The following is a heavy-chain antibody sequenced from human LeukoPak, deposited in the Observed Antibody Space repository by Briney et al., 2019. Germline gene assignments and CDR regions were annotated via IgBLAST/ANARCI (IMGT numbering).Heavy chain of an antibody. CDR3: ARSVRWLPSIYYFDY. CDR1: GGSISSYY. D-gene: IGHD5-24*01. J-gene: IGHJ4*02. CDR2: IYYSGST. V-gene: IGHV4-59*01. Sequence: SETLSLTCTVSGGSISSYYWSWIRQPPGKGLEWIGYIYYSGSTNYNPSLKSRVTISVDTSKNQFSLKLSSVTAADTAVYYCARSVRWLPSIYYFDYWGQGTLVTVSS.